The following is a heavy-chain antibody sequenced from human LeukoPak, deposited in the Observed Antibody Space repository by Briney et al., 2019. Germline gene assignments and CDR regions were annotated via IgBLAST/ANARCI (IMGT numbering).Heavy chain of an antibody. CDR3: ARSDIAVAGTAWSDP. CDR2: IHAYNDNT. D-gene: IGHD6-19*01. V-gene: IGHV1-18*01. CDR1: GYTFPRYG. J-gene: IGHJ5*02. Sequence: ASVKASCQASGYTFPRYGISSVSQPAGRGREWMGWIHAYNDNTNYAQKLQGRVTMNTDTSTNTAYMELRSLRSDDTGVYYCARSDIAVAGTAWSDPWGQGTLVTVSS.